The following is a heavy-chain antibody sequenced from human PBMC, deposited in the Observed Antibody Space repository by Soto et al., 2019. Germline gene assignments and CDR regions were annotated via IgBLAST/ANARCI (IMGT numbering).Heavy chain of an antibody. CDR1: GASISSSY. J-gene: IGHJ3*02. V-gene: IGHV4-59*01. CDR2: IHHSGST. D-gene: IGHD3-22*01. CDR3: ARGYYDSSGSSNTFDI. Sequence: QVHLQESGPGLVKPSETLSLTCTVSGASISSSYWSWIRQPPGNGLEWIAYIHHSGSTNSNPSLKSRVSISVDTSKNQFSLKLSSVTPADTAVYYCARGYYDSSGSSNTFDIWGQGTMVTVSS.